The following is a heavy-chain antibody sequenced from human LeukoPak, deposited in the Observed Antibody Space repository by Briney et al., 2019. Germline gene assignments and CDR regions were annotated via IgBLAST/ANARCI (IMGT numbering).Heavy chain of an antibody. D-gene: IGHD5-18*01. CDR2: IYYSGSS. V-gene: IGHV4-38-2*02. CDR3: ARDPLQPDTAMVRSGCWFDP. CDR1: GYSISSGYY. Sequence: SETLSLTCTVSGYSISSGYYWGWIRQPPGKGLEWIGSIYYSGSSYYNPSLKSRVTISVDTSKNQFSLKLSSVTAADTAVYYCARDPLQPDTAMVRSGCWFDPWGQGTLVTVSS. J-gene: IGHJ5*02.